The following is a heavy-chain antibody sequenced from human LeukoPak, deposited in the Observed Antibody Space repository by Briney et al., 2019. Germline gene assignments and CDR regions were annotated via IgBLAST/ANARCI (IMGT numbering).Heavy chain of an antibody. CDR3: ATETWYFAS. CDR2: VEPNSGDT. CDR1: GYTFTDHQ. J-gene: IGHJ4*02. V-gene: IGHV1-2*02. Sequence: GASVKVSCKTSGYTFTDHQMHWVRQAPGQGLEWMGRVEPNSGDTIYAQNFQGRVAMTSDTSTNTASMELSSLKSDDTAVYYCATETWYFASWGQGTLVTVPS.